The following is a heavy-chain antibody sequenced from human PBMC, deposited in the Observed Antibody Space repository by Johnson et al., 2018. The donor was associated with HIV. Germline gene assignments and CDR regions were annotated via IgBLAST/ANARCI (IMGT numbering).Heavy chain of an antibody. V-gene: IGHV3-30*04. CDR2: ISYDGSNK. J-gene: IGHJ3*02. Sequence: QVQLVESGGGLVQPGRSLRLSCAASGFTFDDYAMHWVRQAPGKGLEWVAVISYDGSNKYYADSVKGRLTISRDNAKNSLYLQMNSLRAEDTAVYYCARTPSLPGAFDIWGQGTMVTVSS. CDR1: GFTFDDYA. CDR3: ARTPSLPGAFDI.